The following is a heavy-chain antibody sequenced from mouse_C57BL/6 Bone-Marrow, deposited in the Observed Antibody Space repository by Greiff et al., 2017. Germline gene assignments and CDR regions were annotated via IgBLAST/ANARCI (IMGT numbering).Heavy chain of an antibody. CDR2: FDPENGDT. CDR1: GFNIKDDY. V-gene: IGHV14-4*01. D-gene: IGHD2-1*01. CDR3: TFFYGNPDY. J-gene: IGHJ2*01. Sequence: VQLQQSGAELVRPGASVKLSCTASGFNIKDDYMHWVKQRPEQGLEWIGWFDPENGDTEYASKFQGKATITAATSSNTAYLQLSSLTSEDTAVYYCTFFYGNPDYWGQGTTLTVSS.